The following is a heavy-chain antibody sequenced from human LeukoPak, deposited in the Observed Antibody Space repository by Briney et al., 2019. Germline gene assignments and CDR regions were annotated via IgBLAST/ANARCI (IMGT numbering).Heavy chain of an antibody. Sequence: GGSLRLSCAASGFTFSSFWIHWVRRAPGKGLVWVSRIDSDGSSISYADSVKGRFTISRDNAKNTLYLQMNSLRAEDTALYYCARSGTTRGHLDYWGQGTLVTVSS. CDR1: GFTFSSFW. CDR2: IDSDGSSI. D-gene: IGHD4-17*01. CDR3: ARSGTTRGHLDY. J-gene: IGHJ4*02. V-gene: IGHV3-74*01.